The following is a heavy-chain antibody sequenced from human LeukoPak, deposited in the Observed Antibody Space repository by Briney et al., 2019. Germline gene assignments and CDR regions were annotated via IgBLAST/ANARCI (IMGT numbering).Heavy chain of an antibody. D-gene: IGHD6-19*01. J-gene: IGHJ4*02. V-gene: IGHV4-59*08. CDR3: ARRGSGWYPY. CDR2: IYYDGST. Sequence: SETLSLTCTVSGGSMSNYWWNWVRQPPGKGLEWIGYIYYDGSTHYNPSLNSRVTISIDTSKNQFSLKLNSVTAADTAVYYCARRGSGWYPYWGQGTLVTVSS. CDR1: GGSMSNYW.